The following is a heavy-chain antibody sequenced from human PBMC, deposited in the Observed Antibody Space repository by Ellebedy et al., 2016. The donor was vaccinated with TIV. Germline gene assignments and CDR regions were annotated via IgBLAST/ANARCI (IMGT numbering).Heavy chain of an antibody. D-gene: IGHD1-26*01. CDR1: GGTFSSFA. CDR2: IVVGSGNT. Sequence: AASVKVSCKASGGTFSSFAINWVRQARGQRLEWIGWIVVGSGNTNYAQKFQERVTITRGMSTSTAYMELSSLRSEDTAVYYCAATSGSYRSMLLAGPLDDAFDIWGQGTMVTVSS. J-gene: IGHJ3*02. V-gene: IGHV1-58*02. CDR3: AATSGSYRSMLLAGPLDDAFDI.